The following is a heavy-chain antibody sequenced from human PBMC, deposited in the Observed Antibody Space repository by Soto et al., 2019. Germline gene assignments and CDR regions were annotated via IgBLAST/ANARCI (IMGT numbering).Heavy chain of an antibody. CDR3: ARDGTTGGYCSGGSCRYYYYMDV. Sequence: SVQVSCKASGGTFSSYTISWVRQAPGQGLEWMGRIIPILGIANYAQKFQGRVTITADKSTSTAYMELSSLRSEDTAVYYCARDGTTGGYCSGGSCRYYYYMDVWG. V-gene: IGHV1-69*04. J-gene: IGHJ6*03. CDR2: IIPILGIA. D-gene: IGHD2-15*01. CDR1: GGTFSSYT.